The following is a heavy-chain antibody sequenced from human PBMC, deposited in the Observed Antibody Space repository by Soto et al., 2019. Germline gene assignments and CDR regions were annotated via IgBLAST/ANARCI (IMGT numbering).Heavy chain of an antibody. CDR3: AKEXXVHRPACAPGAFDI. V-gene: IGHV3-9*01. CDR2: ISWNSGSI. Sequence: EVQLVESGGGLVQPGRSLRLSCAASGFTFDDYAMHWVRQAPGKGLEWVSGISWNSGSIGYADSVKGRFTISRDNAKNSLYLQMNSLXAEDTALYYCAKEXXVHRPACAPGAFDIWGQGTMVTVSS. J-gene: IGHJ3*02. CDR1: GFTFDDYA.